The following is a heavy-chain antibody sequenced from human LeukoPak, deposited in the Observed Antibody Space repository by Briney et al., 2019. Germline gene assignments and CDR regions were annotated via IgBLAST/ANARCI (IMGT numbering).Heavy chain of an antibody. CDR3: ASGSVALGAFDI. CDR1: GFTFSSYA. CDR2: ISYDGSNK. D-gene: IGHD6-19*01. V-gene: IGHV3-30*01. Sequence: GGSLRLSCAASGFTFSSYAMHWVRQAPGKGLEWVAVISYDGSNKYYADSVKGRFTISRDNSKNTLYLQMNSLRAEDTAVSYCASGSVALGAFDIWGQGTMVTVSS. J-gene: IGHJ3*02.